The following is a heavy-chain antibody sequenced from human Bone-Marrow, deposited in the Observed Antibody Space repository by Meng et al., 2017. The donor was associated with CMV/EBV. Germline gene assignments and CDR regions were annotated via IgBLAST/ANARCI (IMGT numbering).Heavy chain of an antibody. CDR3: ATAPKGTTTPFDH. CDR2: IIPIFGTA. D-gene: IGHD1-7*01. V-gene: IGHV1-69*05. CDR1: GYIFTSYD. Sequence: SVKVSCKASGYIFTSYDNNGVRQATGQGLEWMGGIIPIFGTANYAQKFQGRVTITTDDSTSTAYMVLSSRRSEDTAGHYCATAPKGTTTPFDHWGQGTLVTVSS. J-gene: IGHJ4*02.